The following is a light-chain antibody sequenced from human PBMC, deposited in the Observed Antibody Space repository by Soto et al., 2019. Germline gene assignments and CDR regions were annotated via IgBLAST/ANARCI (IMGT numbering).Light chain of an antibody. V-gene: IGLV2-11*01. CDR2: DVT. J-gene: IGLJ1*01. CDR1: ISDVGGYDY. CDR3: CSYGGSFPYV. Sequence: QSALTQPPSLSGSPGQSVTISCTGTISDVGGYDYVSWYQQRPGKAPKLLIYDVTKRPSGVPDRFSGSKSGNTASLTISGLQAEDEADFYCCSYGGSFPYVFGTGTKV.